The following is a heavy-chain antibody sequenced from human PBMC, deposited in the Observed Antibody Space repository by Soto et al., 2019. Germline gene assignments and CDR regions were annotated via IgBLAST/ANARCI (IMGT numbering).Heavy chain of an antibody. V-gene: IGHV1-69*06. CDR2: IIPIFGTA. D-gene: IGHD3-10*01. Sequence: SVKVSCKASGGTFSSYAISWVRQAPGQGLEWMGGIIPIFGTANYAQKFQGRVTITADRSTSTAYMELSSLRSEDTAVYYCARGDGVRGVIYYYGMDVWGQGTTVTVS. CDR3: ARGDGVRGVIYYYGMDV. CDR1: GGTFSSYA. J-gene: IGHJ6*02.